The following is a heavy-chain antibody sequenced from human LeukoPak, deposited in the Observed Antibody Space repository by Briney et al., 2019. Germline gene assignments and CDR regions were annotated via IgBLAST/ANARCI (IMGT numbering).Heavy chain of an antibody. CDR3: AKDQGGSWYLY. J-gene: IGHJ4*02. CDR2: ISGSGGST. D-gene: IGHD6-13*01. CDR1: GFTFSSYA. Sequence: GGALRLSCAASGFTFSSYAMSWVRQAPGKGLEWVSAISGSGGSTYYADSVKGRFTISRDNSKNTLYLQMNSLRAEDTAVYYCAKDQGGSWYLYWGQGTLVTVSS. V-gene: IGHV3-23*01.